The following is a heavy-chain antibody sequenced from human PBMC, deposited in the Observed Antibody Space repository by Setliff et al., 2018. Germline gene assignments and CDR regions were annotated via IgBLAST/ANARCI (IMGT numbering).Heavy chain of an antibody. CDR1: GFTFSDYY. V-gene: IGHV3-11*04. D-gene: IGHD3-10*01. J-gene: IGHJ4*02. CDR2: ITSSGTTT. Sequence: GGSLRLSCAASGFTFSDYYMNWIRQAPGKGLEWVSYITSSGTTTFYTDSVKGRFAISRDNARNSLYLQLNSLRAEDTAVYYCARAKGTTMATQYFDYWGQGTLVTVSS. CDR3: ARAKGTTMATQYFDY.